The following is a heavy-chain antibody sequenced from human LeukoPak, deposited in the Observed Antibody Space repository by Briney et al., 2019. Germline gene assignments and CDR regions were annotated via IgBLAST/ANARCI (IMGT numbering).Heavy chain of an antibody. CDR2: IIPILGIA. Sequence: ASVKVSCKASGGTFSSYAISWVRQAPGQGLEWMGRIIPILGIANYAQKFQGRVTITADKSTSTVYMELSSLRSEDTAVYYCARVPKNYYDSSGYYLDYWGQGTLVTVSS. CDR1: GGTFSSYA. J-gene: IGHJ4*02. D-gene: IGHD3-22*01. V-gene: IGHV1-69*04. CDR3: ARVPKNYYDSSGYYLDY.